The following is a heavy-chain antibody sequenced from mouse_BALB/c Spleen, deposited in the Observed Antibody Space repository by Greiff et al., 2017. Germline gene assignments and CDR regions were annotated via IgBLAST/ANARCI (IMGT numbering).Heavy chain of an antibody. Sequence: QLKESGAELMKPGASVKISCKATGYTFSSYWIEWVKQRPGHGLEWIGEILPGSGSTNYNEKFKGKATFTADTSSNTAYMQLSSLTSEDSAVYYCARRIPNYFYFDYWGQGTTLTVSS. CDR2: ILPGSGST. CDR1: GYTFSSYW. V-gene: IGHV1-9*01. D-gene: IGHD1-1*01. J-gene: IGHJ2*01. CDR3: ARRIPNYFYFDY.